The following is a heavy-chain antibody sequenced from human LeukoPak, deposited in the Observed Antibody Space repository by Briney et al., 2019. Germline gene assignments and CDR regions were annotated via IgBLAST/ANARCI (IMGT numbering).Heavy chain of an antibody. J-gene: IGHJ4*02. D-gene: IGHD2-2*01. CDR2: ISGSGGST. CDR3: AKDLRGIVVVPASLFDY. V-gene: IGHV3-23*01. CDR1: GFTFSSYA. Sequence: PGGSLRLSCAASGFTFSSYAMSWVRQAPGKGLEWVSAISGSGGSTYYADSVKGRFTISRDNSKNTLYLQMNSLRAEDTAVYYCAKDLRGIVVVPASLFDYWGQGTLVTVSS.